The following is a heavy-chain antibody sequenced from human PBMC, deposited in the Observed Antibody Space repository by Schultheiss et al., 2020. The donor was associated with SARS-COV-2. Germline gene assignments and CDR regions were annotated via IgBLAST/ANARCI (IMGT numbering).Heavy chain of an antibody. Sequence: GGSLRLSCTASGFTFGDYAMSWFRQAPGKGLEWVAFIRSKAYGGTTEYAASVKGRFTISRDDSKSIAYLQMNSLKTEDTAVYYCTRALDVSWIDYWGQGTLVTVSS. D-gene: IGHD5-12*01. CDR1: GFTFGDYA. V-gene: IGHV3-49*03. CDR2: IRSKAYGGTT. J-gene: IGHJ4*02. CDR3: TRALDVSWIDY.